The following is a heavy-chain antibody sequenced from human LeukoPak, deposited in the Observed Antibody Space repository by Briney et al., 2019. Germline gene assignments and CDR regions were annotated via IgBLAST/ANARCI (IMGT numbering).Heavy chain of an antibody. CDR1: GYTFTSYY. Sequence: ASVKVSCKASGYTFTSYYMHWVRQAPGQGLEWMGWINPNSGGTIYAQKFQGRVTMTRDTSISTAYMELSSLRSDDTAVYYCARASLSWTSRPGFDSWGQGTLVTVSS. J-gene: IGHJ4*02. V-gene: IGHV1-2*02. D-gene: IGHD6-6*01. CDR2: INPNSGGT. CDR3: ARASLSWTSRPGFDS.